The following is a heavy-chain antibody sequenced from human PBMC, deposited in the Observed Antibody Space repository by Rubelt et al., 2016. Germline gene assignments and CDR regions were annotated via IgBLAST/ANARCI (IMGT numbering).Heavy chain of an antibody. D-gene: IGHD1-26*01. CDR3: ARGPTIIGTYLNWIDS. V-gene: IGHV3-7*04. Sequence: GGSLRLSCAASGFIFRDYSFSWVRQAPGKGLEWVANIKEDGSDKYYVDSVKGRFTISRDNAKNSLYLQMNSLRAEDTAVYFCARGPTIIGTYLNWIDSWGQGILVTVSS. CDR2: IKEDGSDK. CDR1: GFIFRDYS. J-gene: IGHJ4*02.